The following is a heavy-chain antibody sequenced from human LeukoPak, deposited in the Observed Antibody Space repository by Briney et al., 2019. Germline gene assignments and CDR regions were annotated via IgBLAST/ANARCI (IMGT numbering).Heavy chain of an antibody. CDR1: GGTFSSYD. CDR2: IIPIFGTA. D-gene: IGHD1-26*01. Sequence: ASVTVSCKASGGTFSSYDMSWVRQAPGQGLEWMGGIIPIFGTANYAQKFQGRVTITADESTSTAYMELSSLRSEDTAVYYCARASCGSYSDYYVMDVWGQGTTVTVSS. V-gene: IGHV1-69*13. CDR3: ARASCGSYSDYYVMDV. J-gene: IGHJ6*02.